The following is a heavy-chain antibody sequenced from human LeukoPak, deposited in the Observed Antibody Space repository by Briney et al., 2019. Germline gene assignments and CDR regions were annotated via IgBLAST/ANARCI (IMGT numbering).Heavy chain of an antibody. V-gene: IGHV4-61*01. CDR2: IYYGGNT. Sequence: SETLSLTCTVSGGSVNSRSYYWNWIRQPPGKGLEWIGYIYYGGNTNYNPSLKSRVTISLDTSKNQFSLRLSSVTAADTAVYYCARDLGYSGSLWGQGTLVTVSS. D-gene: IGHD5-12*01. CDR1: GGSVNSRSYY. CDR3: ARDLGYSGSL. J-gene: IGHJ4*02.